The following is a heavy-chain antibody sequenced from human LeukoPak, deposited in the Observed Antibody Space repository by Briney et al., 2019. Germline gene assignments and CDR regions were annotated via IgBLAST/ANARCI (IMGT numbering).Heavy chain of an antibody. CDR3: ARALYSSGWYEAYFDY. CDR2: INPNSGGT. D-gene: IGHD6-19*01. V-gene: IGHV1-2*04. CDR1: GYTFTGYY. J-gene: IGHJ4*02. Sequence: ASVKVSCKASGYTFTGYYMHWVRQAPGQGLEWMGWINPNSGGTNYAQKFQGWVTMTRDTSISTAYMELSRLRSDDTAVYYCARALYSSGWYEAYFDYWGQGTLVTASS.